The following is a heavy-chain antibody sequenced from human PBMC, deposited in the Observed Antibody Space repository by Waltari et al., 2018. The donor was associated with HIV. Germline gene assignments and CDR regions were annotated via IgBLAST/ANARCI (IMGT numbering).Heavy chain of an antibody. CDR3: ARLNRPYSGYDKKYNWFDP. CDR2: IYYSGST. D-gene: IGHD5-12*01. J-gene: IGHJ5*02. CDR1: GGSISSSSYY. Sequence: QLQLQESGPGLVKPSETLSLTCTVSGGSISSSSYYWGWIRQPPGKGLEWIGSIYYSGSTYYNPSLKSRVTISVDTSKNQFSLKLSSVTAADTAVYYCARLNRPYSGYDKKYNWFDPWGQGTLVTVSS. V-gene: IGHV4-39*01.